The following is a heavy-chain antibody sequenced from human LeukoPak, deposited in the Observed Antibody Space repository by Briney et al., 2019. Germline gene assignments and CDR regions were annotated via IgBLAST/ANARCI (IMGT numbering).Heavy chain of an antibody. Sequence: GGSLRLSCTASGFTFGDYAMSWFRQAPGKGLEWIGFIRSKTHGGTTEYAASVKGRFTISRVDSKSIAYLQMNSLKTEDTAVNYCTRAYCSGGRCYFDYWGQGTLVTVSS. D-gene: IGHD2-15*01. CDR3: TRAYCSGGRCYFDY. CDR2: IRSKTHGGTT. V-gene: IGHV3-49*03. J-gene: IGHJ4*02. CDR1: GFTFGDYA.